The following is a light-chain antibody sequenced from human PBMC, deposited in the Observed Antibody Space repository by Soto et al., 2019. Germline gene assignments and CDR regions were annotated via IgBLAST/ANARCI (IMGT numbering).Light chain of an antibody. CDR1: QSVSNN. CDR2: YAS. CDR3: QQYNDWPPIT. V-gene: IGKV3-15*01. Sequence: EIMMTQSPATLSVSPGERATLSCRASQSVSNNLAWYQQRPGQAPRLLIYYASTRATGIPARFSGSGSGTEFTLTISSLQSEDFALYYCQQYNDWPPITFGQGTRLEIK. J-gene: IGKJ5*01.